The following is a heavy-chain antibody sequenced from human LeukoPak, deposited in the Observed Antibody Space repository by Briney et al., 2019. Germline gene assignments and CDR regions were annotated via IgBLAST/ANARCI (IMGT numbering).Heavy chain of an antibody. V-gene: IGHV3-7*01. CDR3: ARTLLSCDC. J-gene: IGHJ4*02. CDR2: IKQDGSER. CDR1: GFTFSSYW. D-gene: IGHD2/OR15-2a*01. Sequence: GGSLRLSCAASGFTFSSYWMTWVRQAPGKGLEWVASIKQDGSERNYVDSVKGRFTISRDNAKNSLYLQMNSLRDGDTAVYYCARTLLSCDCWGQGTLVTVSS.